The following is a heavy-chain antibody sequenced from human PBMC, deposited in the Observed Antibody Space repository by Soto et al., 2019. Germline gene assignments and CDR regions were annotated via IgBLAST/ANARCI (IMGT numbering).Heavy chain of an antibody. J-gene: IGHJ6*02. CDR3: ARDPGYSSGGVYYYGMDV. CDR2: INPNSGGT. Sequence: QVPLVQSGAEVKKPGASVKVSCKASGYTFTGYYMHWVRQAPGQGLEWMGWINPNSGGTNYAQKFQGWVTMTRDTSISTAYMELSRLRSDDTAVYYCARDPGYSSGGVYYYGMDVWGQGTTVTVSS. CDR1: GYTFTGYY. D-gene: IGHD6-19*01. V-gene: IGHV1-2*04.